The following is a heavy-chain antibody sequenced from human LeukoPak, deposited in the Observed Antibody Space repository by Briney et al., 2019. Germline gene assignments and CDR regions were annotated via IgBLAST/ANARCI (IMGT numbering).Heavy chain of an antibody. V-gene: IGHV1-69*13. Sequence: SVKVSCKTSGGTFNSYAISWVRQAPGQGLEWMGGITAIFRTTNYAQKFQGRVTIIADESMSTVYMELSSLRSEDTAVYYCARHSGYHSTMYLDYWGQGTLVTVSS. J-gene: IGHJ4*02. D-gene: IGHD3-22*01. CDR1: GGTFNSYA. CDR2: ITAIFRTT. CDR3: ARHSGYHSTMYLDY.